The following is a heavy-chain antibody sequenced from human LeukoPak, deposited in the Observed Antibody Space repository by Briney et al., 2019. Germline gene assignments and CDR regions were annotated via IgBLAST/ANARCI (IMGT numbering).Heavy chain of an antibody. Sequence: PGASVKVSCTASGYTFTSYYMHWVRQAPGQGLEWMGIINPSGGSTSYAQKFQGRVTMTRDTSTSTVYMELSSLRSEDTAVYYCATTTVTRYYFDYWGQGTLVTVSS. J-gene: IGHJ4*02. CDR1: GYTFTSYY. CDR3: ATTTVTRYYFDY. V-gene: IGHV1-46*01. D-gene: IGHD4-17*01. CDR2: INPSGGST.